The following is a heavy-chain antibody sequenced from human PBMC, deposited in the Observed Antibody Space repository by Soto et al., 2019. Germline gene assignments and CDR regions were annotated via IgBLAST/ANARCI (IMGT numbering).Heavy chain of an antibody. J-gene: IGHJ6*03. D-gene: IGHD3-10*01. CDR3: ASSLRGYYYYYMDV. CDR2: ISAYNGNT. Sequence: QVQLVQSGAEVKKPGASVKVSCKASGYTFTSYGITWVRQAPGQGLEWMGWISAYNGNTHYAQKLQGRVTMTTDTSTSTAYMELRRLRSDDTAVYYCASSLRGYYYYYMDVWGKGTTVTVSS. V-gene: IGHV1-18*01. CDR1: GYTFTSYG.